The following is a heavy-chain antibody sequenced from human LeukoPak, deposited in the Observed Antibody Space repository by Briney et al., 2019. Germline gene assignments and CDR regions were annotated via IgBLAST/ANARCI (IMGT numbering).Heavy chain of an antibody. J-gene: IGHJ4*02. CDR1: GVTFSNSW. CDR3: TTRPMPYSVCPLDY. V-gene: IGHV3-15*01. CDR2: IKSKNDGETV. D-gene: IGHD4-11*01. Sequence: GGSLRLSCAAYGVTFSNSWMTWVRQAPGKGREWIGRIKSKNDGETVNYAAPVRGRFTISRDDSKNTLFLQMNSLKVEDTAVYYCTTRPMPYSVCPLDYWGQGTLVTVSS.